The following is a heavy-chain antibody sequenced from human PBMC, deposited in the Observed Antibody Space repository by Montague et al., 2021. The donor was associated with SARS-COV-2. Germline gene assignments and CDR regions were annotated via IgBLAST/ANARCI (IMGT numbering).Heavy chain of an antibody. Sequence: SETLSLTCTVSGGSISRYSWTWIRQPPGKGLEWIGYIYNSGSTNXNPSLTSGVTISVDTSKNQFSLKLSSVAAADTAVYYCARVGRGSSGYEVAFDIWGQGTMVTVSS. D-gene: IGHD6-13*01. CDR2: IYNSGST. V-gene: IGHV4-59*01. J-gene: IGHJ3*02. CDR3: ARVGRGSSGYEVAFDI. CDR1: GGSISRYS.